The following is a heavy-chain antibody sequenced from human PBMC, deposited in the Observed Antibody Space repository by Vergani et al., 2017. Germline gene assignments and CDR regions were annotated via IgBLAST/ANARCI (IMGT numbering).Heavy chain of an antibody. V-gene: IGHV3-30*03. CDR2: ISYDGSNK. D-gene: IGHD3/OR15-3a*01. CDR1: GFTFSSYG. Sequence: QVQLVESGGGVVQPGRSLRLSCAASGFTFSSYGMHWVRQAPGKGLEWVAVISYDGSNKYYTNSVRGRFTISRDNSKSTLFLQMNSLRVEDMAVYYCARDLDLSYDFWSGGLDAFDIWGQGTMVTVSS. CDR3: ARDLDLSYDFWSGGLDAFDI. J-gene: IGHJ3*02.